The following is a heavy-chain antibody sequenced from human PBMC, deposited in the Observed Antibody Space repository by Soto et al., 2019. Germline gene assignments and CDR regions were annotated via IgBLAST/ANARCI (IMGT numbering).Heavy chain of an antibody. V-gene: IGHV4-34*01. CDR2: INDSGIT. CDR1: GGSFSGYY. D-gene: IGHD6-6*01. CDR3: ARGRSSVPDRRGIGYYGLDV. J-gene: IGHJ6*02. Sequence: QVQLQQWGAEVLKPSETLSLTCVVNGGSFSGYYWSWIRQSPGKGLEWIGEINDSGITDSNPSLENRVTISVDMSKNQFSLNLKSVTAADSAVYHCARGRSSVPDRRGIGYYGLDVWGQGTTVTVSS.